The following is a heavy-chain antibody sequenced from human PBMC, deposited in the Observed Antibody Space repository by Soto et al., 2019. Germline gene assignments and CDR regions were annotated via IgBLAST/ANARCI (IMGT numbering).Heavy chain of an antibody. CDR3: ARERAFGESSPGYYYYGMDV. J-gene: IGHJ6*02. Sequence: QVQLQESGPGLVKPSGTLSLTCAVSGGSISSSNWWSWVRQTPGKGLGWIGEIYHSGSTNYNPSLNSRATISVDKSKNQFSLKLSSVSAADTAVYYCARERAFGESSPGYYYYGMDVWGQGTTVTVSS. D-gene: IGHD3-10*01. CDR2: IYHSGST. V-gene: IGHV4-4*02. CDR1: GGSISSSNW.